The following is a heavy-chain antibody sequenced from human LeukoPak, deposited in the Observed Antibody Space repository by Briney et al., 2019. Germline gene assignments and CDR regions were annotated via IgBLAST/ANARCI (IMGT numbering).Heavy chain of an antibody. J-gene: IGHJ4*02. Sequence: PGGSLRLSCAASGFTFSRYWMSWVRQAPGKGLEGVANIKQDGSEKYYVDSVKGRFTISRDNAKNSLYLQMNSLRGEDMAVYYCAREGPMIVETDWGQGTLVTVSS. D-gene: IGHD3-22*01. CDR1: GFTFSRYW. V-gene: IGHV3-7*01. CDR3: AREGPMIVETD. CDR2: IKQDGSEK.